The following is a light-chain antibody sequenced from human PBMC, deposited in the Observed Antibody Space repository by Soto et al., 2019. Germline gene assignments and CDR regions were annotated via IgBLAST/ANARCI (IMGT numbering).Light chain of an antibody. J-gene: IGKJ1*01. CDR1: QTIINW. CDR2: KAS. V-gene: IGKV1-5*03. Sequence: IQMTQSPSTLSASVGDRFTITCRASQTIINWLAWYQQKPGKAPKLLIYKASSLESEVPSRFSGSGSETEFTLTINSLQPDDSATYYCQQYHTYWWTFGQGTKVDIK. CDR3: QQYHTYWWT.